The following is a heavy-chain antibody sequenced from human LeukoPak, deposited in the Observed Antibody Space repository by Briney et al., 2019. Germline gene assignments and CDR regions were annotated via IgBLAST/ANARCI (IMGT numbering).Heavy chain of an antibody. CDR3: ARRLLSYGSGNYNPLTDAFDI. J-gene: IGHJ3*02. CDR2: IYYTGRT. CDR1: GDSISNTNFY. D-gene: IGHD3-10*01. Sequence: PSETLSLTCTVSGDSISNTNFYWSWIRQPPGKGLEWIAYIYYTGRTYYNPSLKSRVTISLDTSKNQFSLKVTSMTAADTAVYYCARRLLSYGSGNYNPLTDAFDIWGQGTMVTVSS. V-gene: IGHV4-30-4*01.